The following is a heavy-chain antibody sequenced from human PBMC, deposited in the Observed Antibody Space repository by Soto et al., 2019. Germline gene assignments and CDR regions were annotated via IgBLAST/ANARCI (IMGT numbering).Heavy chain of an antibody. V-gene: IGHV4-61*01. D-gene: IGHD1-26*01. CDR2: IHYSGNT. CDR3: ARYSGTYYVY. Sequence: QVQLQESGPGLVKPSETLSLICTVSGDSVSSGSHYWSWVRQPPGKGLEWIGFIHYSGNTNYNPSLKXRVXIXLDTSKNQLSLKLSSVTAADTAVYYCARYSGTYYVYWGQGTLVTVSS. CDR1: GDSVSSGSHY. J-gene: IGHJ4*02.